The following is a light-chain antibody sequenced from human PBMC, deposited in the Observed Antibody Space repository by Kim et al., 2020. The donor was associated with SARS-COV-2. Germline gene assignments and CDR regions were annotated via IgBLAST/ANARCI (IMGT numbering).Light chain of an antibody. CDR2: SKN. Sequence: TVRITHEGDSRRSYDASWYQQKPGQAAVLINDSKNHRPAGIQDRSCGTRAGKAAFLTIAGAQAEDEADYYCNPRDSSGNQHYVFGTGTKVTVL. J-gene: IGLJ1*01. CDR1: SRRSYD. V-gene: IGLV3-19*01. CDR3: NPRDSSGNQHYV.